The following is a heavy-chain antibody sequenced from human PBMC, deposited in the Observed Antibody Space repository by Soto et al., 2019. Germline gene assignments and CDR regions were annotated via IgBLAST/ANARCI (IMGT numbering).Heavy chain of an antibody. CDR3: ARDLLGLTTVVTPGTH. V-gene: IGHV1-46*01. J-gene: IGHJ4*02. CDR2: INPSGGST. D-gene: IGHD4-17*01. Sequence: QVQLVQSGAEVKKPGASVKVSCKASGYTFTSYYMHWVRQAPGQGLEWMGIINPSGGSTSYAQKFQGRVTMTRDTSTSTVYMELSSLRSEDTAVYYCARDLLGLTTVVTPGTHWCQGTLVTVSS. CDR1: GYTFTSYY.